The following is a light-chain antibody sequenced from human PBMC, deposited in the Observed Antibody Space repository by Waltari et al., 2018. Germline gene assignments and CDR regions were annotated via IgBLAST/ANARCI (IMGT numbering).Light chain of an antibody. J-gene: IGLJ2*01. Sequence: QSALTQPPSASGSPGQSVTITCTGTSSDVGGSDSFSWYQQHPGKAPKLKIYEVSQRPSGVPSRFSGSKSGNRASLTVSGLQAEDEADYYCSSYAGGNNAKVVFGGGTKLTVL. CDR2: EVS. CDR1: SSDVGGSDS. CDR3: SSYAGGNNAKVV. V-gene: IGLV2-8*01.